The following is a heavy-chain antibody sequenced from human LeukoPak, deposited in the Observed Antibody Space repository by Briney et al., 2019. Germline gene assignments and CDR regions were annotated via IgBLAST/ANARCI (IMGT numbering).Heavy chain of an antibody. Sequence: PGMSLRLSCAASGFTFSRNGMHWVRQAPGKGLEWVAVIWYDGSNKYYADSVKGRFTISRDNSKNTLYLQMNSLRPEDTAVYYCARSRGAPFCSSTSCYTGYVDYWGQGTLDTVSS. CDR3: ARSRGAPFCSSTSCYTGYVDY. CDR2: IWYDGSNK. J-gene: IGHJ4*02. D-gene: IGHD2-2*02. V-gene: IGHV3-33*01. CDR1: GFTFSRNG.